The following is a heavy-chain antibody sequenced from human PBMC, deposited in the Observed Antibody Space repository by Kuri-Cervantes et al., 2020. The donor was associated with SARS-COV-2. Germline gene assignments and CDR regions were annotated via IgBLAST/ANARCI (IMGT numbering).Heavy chain of an antibody. D-gene: IGHD1-1*01. CDR2: ISGSGGST. CDR1: GFTFSSYA. CDR3: ARDAPLEIHVPHDAFDT. V-gene: IGHV3-23*01. J-gene: IGHJ3*02. Sequence: LSLTCAASGFTFSSYAMSWVRQAPGKGLEWVSAISGSGGSTYYADSVKGRFTISRDNSKNTLYLQMNSLRAEDTAVYYCARDAPLEIHVPHDAFDTWGQGTMVTVSS.